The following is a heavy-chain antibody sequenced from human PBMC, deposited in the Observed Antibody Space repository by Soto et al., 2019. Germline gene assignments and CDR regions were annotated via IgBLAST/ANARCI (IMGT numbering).Heavy chain of an antibody. CDR1: GYTFTGYY. V-gene: IGHV1-2*04. Sequence: ASVKVSCKASGYTFTGYYMHWVRQAPGQGLEWMGWINPNSGGTNYAQKFQGWVTMTRDTSISTAYMELSRLRSDDTAVYYCARGPNYDILTGYYKNFDYWGRGTLVTVSS. CDR2: INPNSGGT. CDR3: ARGPNYDILTGYYKNFDY. J-gene: IGHJ4*02. D-gene: IGHD3-9*01.